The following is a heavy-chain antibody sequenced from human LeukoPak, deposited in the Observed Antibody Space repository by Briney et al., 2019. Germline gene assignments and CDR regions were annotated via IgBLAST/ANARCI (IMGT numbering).Heavy chain of an antibody. CDR2: ISSSSSYI. CDR3: ARAPGDGMDV. Sequence: GGSLRLSCAASGFTFSSCSMNWVRQAPGKGLEWVSSISSSSSYIYYADSVKGRFTISRDNAKNSLYLQMNSLRAEDTAVYYCARAPGDGMDVWGQGTTVTVSS. CDR1: GFTFSSCS. V-gene: IGHV3-21*01. J-gene: IGHJ6*02. D-gene: IGHD3-10*01.